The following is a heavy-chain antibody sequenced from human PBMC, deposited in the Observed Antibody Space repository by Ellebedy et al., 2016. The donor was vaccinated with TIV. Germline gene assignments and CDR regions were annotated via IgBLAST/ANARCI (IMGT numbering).Heavy chain of an antibody. CDR1: GFSFRNYW. V-gene: IGHV3-7*01. D-gene: IGHD4-17*01. Sequence: PGGSLRLSCAASGFSFRNYWMGWVRQAPGKGLEWVANIYQDGSQKYCVDSVEGRFTISRDNAKNSLYLQMKSLRVDDTAVYYCARRGSYGDYAVQVNNWFDSWGQGTPVTVSP. CDR2: IYQDGSQK. J-gene: IGHJ5*01. CDR3: ARRGSYGDYAVQVNNWFDS.